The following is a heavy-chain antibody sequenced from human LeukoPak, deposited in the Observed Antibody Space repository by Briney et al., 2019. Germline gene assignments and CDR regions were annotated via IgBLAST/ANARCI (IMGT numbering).Heavy chain of an antibody. CDR3: ASRRLAVATTRAFDC. CDR1: GFTLSTY. J-gene: IGHJ4*02. Sequence: GGSLRLSCAASGFTLSTYDELSWVRQAPGKGLEWVSYTGPSAIHYADSVKGRFTISRDNANHLLYLQRNSLGAEDTAVYYCASRRLAVATTRAFDCWGQGTLVTVSS. D-gene: IGHD5-12*01. V-gene: IGHV3-48*03. CDR2: TGPSAI.